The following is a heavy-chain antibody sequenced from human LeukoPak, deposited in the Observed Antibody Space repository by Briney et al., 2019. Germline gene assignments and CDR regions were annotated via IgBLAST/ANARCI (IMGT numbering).Heavy chain of an antibody. D-gene: IGHD1-7*01. J-gene: IGHJ5*02. V-gene: IGHV1-46*01. Sequence: GASVNVSCKASGYTFTSYYMHWVRQAPGQGLEWMGIINPSGGSTSYAQKFQGRVTMTRDTSTSTVYMELSSLRSEDTAVYYCARGRATLNWYFGGGWFDPWGQGTLVTVSS. CDR3: ARGRATLNWYFGGGWFDP. CDR2: INPSGGST. CDR1: GYTFTSYY.